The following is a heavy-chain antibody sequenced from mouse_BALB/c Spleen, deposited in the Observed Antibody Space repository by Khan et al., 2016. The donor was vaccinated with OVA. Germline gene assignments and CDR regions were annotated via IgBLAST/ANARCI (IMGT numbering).Heavy chain of an antibody. J-gene: IGHJ3*01. CDR3: ARGDYYGSSSFAY. D-gene: IGHD1-1*01. Sequence: LVKTGASVKISCKASGYSFTGYYMHWVKQSHGKSIEWIGYISCYNGSTTYNQKFKGKATFTVDTSSSTVYMQFNSLTSEDSAVYYGARGDYYGSSSFAYWGQGTLVTVSA. CDR2: ISCYNGST. V-gene: IGHV1S34*01. CDR1: GYSFTGYY.